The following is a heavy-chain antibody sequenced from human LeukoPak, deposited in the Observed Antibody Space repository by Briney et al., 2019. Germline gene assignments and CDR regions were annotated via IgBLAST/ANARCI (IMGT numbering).Heavy chain of an antibody. V-gene: IGHV3-21*01. D-gene: IGHD3-10*01. CDR1: GFTFSSYS. Sequence: KPGGSLRLSCAASGFTFSSYSMNWVRQAPGKGLEWVSSISSSSSYIYYADSVKGRFTISRDNAKNPLYLQMNSLRAEDTAVYYCARNYYGSGSPLYYYYMDVWGKGTTVTVSS. CDR2: ISSSSSYI. J-gene: IGHJ6*03. CDR3: ARNYYGSGSPLYYYYMDV.